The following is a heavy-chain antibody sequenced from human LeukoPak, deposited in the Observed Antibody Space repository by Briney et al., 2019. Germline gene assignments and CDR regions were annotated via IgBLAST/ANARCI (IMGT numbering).Heavy chain of an antibody. CDR1: GYTFTSYG. Sequence: GASVKVSCKASGYTFTSYGISWVRQAPGQGLEWMGWISTYNGDIKYVQNLQGRVTMTTDTSTSTAYMELMSLRSDDTAVYYCLRDAQRPRLTPDYWGQGTLVTVSS. D-gene: IGHD6-25*01. V-gene: IGHV1-18*01. CDR3: LRDAQRPRLTPDY. J-gene: IGHJ4*02. CDR2: ISTYNGDI.